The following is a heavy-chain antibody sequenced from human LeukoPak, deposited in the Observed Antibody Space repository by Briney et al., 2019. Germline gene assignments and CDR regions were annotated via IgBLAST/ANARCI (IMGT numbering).Heavy chain of an antibody. D-gene: IGHD3-22*01. CDR1: GYTFTGYY. CDR3: AREGDSSGYYYYFDY. V-gene: IGHV1-2*02. CDR2: INPNSGGT. Sequence: ASAKVPCKASGYTFTGYYMHWVRQAPGQGLEWMGWINPNSGGTNYAQKFQGRVTMTRDTSISTAYMELSRLRSDDTAVYYCAREGDSSGYYYYFDYWGQGTLVTVSS. J-gene: IGHJ4*02.